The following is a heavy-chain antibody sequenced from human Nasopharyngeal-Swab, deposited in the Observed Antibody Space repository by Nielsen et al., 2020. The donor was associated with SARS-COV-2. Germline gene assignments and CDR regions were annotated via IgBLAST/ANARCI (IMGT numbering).Heavy chain of an antibody. CDR3: AREGTGTTGGMDV. D-gene: IGHD1-7*01. J-gene: IGHJ6*02. Sequence: GESLKISCAASGFIFSSYAMHWVRQAPGKGLEWVAVMSHDGTKIYYADSVKGRFTISRDNAKNSLYLQMNSLRAEDTAVYYCAREGTGTTGGMDVWGQGTTVTVSS. V-gene: IGHV3-30-3*01. CDR2: MSHDGTKI. CDR1: GFIFSSYA.